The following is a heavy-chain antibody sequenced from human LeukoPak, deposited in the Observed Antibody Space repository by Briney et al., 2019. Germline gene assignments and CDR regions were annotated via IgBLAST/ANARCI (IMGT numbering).Heavy chain of an antibody. CDR3: ARDITSNDNCFDP. D-gene: IGHD2-8*01. Sequence: TLSLTCSVPGGSLIIGGYYWGWVRQRPGKGLEWLGYIYYTGKTYYTPSLESRLSFSVDTSKNEFSLNLTSVTAADTAVYYCARDITSNDNCFDPWGPGVLVTVSS. V-gene: IGHV4-31*03. CDR2: IYYTGKT. CDR1: GGSLIIGGYY. J-gene: IGHJ5*02.